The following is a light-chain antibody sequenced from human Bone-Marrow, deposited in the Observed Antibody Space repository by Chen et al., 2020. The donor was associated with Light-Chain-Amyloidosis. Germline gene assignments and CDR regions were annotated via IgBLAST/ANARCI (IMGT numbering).Light chain of an antibody. Sequence: SYVVTQPPSLSEAPGQTATITCGGNNIGRKGVHWYQQKPGQAPVLVVYDDSDRPSGIPERFSGSNSGNTATLTISSVEAGDEADYYCQVWDIISDQVVFGGGTKLTVL. J-gene: IGLJ2*01. CDR2: DDS. CDR3: QVWDIISDQVV. V-gene: IGLV3-21*02. CDR1: NIGRKG.